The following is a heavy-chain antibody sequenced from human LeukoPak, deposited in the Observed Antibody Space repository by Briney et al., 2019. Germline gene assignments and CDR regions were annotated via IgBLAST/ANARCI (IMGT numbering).Heavy chain of an antibody. V-gene: IGHV3-21*01. Sequence: AGGSLRLSCAGSGFTFSSYGMSWVRQAPGKGLEWVSSISSSSSYIYYADSVKGRFTISRDNAKNSLYLQMNSLRAEDTAVYYCASPYKLDAFDIWGQGTMVTVSS. CDR3: ASPYKLDAFDI. J-gene: IGHJ3*02. CDR1: GFTFSSYG. D-gene: IGHD1-14*01. CDR2: ISSSSSYI.